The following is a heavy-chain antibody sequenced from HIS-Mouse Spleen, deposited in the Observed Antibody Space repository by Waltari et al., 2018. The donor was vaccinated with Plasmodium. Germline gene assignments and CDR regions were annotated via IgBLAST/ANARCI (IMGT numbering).Heavy chain of an antibody. J-gene: IGHJ2*01. CDR2: IKQDGSEK. D-gene: IGHD6-13*01. Sequence: VQLVESGGGLVQPGGSLRLSCAASGSTFSSYWMSWVRQAPGKGLEWVANIKQDGSEKYYVDSVKGRFTISRDNAKNSLYLQMNSLRAEDTAVYYCASSWYWYFDLWGRGTLVTVSS. V-gene: IGHV3-7*01. CDR3: ASSWYWYFDL. CDR1: GSTFSSYW.